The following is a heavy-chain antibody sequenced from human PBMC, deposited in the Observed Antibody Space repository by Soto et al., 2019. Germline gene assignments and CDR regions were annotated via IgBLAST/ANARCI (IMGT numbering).Heavy chain of an antibody. Sequence: ASVKVSCKASGYTFTIYAMPWVRQAPGQRLEWMGWINAGNGNTKYSQKFQGRVTITRDTSASTAYMELSSLRSEDTAVYYCAREGSAAERAAATDAFDIWGQGTMVTVSS. D-gene: IGHD6-13*01. CDR2: INAGNGNT. V-gene: IGHV1-3*01. J-gene: IGHJ3*02. CDR3: AREGSAAERAAATDAFDI. CDR1: GYTFTIYA.